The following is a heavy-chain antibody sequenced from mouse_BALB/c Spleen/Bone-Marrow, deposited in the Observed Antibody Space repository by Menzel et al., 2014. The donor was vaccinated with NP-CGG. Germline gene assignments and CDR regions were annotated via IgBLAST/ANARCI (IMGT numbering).Heavy chain of an antibody. CDR3: GRGDDYDGDFDR. CDR1: GYSFTGYF. D-gene: IGHD2-4*01. J-gene: IGHJ2*01. Sequence: DVKLQESGPELVKPGASVKISCKASGYSFTGYFMNWVMQSHGKSLEWIGRINPYNGDTFYNQKFKGKATLTVDKSSSTAHMELLSLTSEDSAVYYCGRGDDYDGDFDRWGQGTTLTVSS. V-gene: IGHV1-20*01. CDR2: INPYNGDT.